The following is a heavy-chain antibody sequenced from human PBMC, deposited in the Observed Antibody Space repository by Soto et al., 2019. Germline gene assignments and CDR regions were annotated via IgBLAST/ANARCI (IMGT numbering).Heavy chain of an antibody. CDR1: GGSISSGGYY. V-gene: IGHV4-31*03. Sequence: QVQLQESGPGLVKPSQTLSLTCTVSGGSISSGGYYWSWIRQHPGKGLEWIGYIYYSGSTYYNPSRKSRVTISVDTSKNQFSLKLSSVTAADTAVYYCARSYDSSGGWFDPWGQGTLVTVSS. CDR2: IYYSGST. D-gene: IGHD3-22*01. CDR3: ARSYDSSGGWFDP. J-gene: IGHJ5*02.